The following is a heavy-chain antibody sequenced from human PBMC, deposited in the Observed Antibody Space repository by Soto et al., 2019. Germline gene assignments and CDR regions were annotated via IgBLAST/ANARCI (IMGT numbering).Heavy chain of an antibody. Sequence: QITLKESGPPLVKPTQTLTLTCTFSGFSLTTDRVGVGWIRQPPGGALEWLAVIYWDDSKTYRPSLESRLTITKDTSKNQVALTMTNMDSLDTATYYCAHAYVGRSLYWGQGTLVTVSS. V-gene: IGHV2-5*02. CDR3: AHAYVGRSLY. CDR2: IYWDDSK. J-gene: IGHJ4*02. D-gene: IGHD3-10*02. CDR1: GFSLTTDRVG.